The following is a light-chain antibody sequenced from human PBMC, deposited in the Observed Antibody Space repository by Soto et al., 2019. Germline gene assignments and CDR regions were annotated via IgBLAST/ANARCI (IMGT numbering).Light chain of an antibody. J-gene: IGKJ4*01. Sequence: EKVMTQFPATLSVSPGQRVTLSCRASQTVCSDLAWYQQKPGQAPRLLIYGASTRATDIPVRFTGSGSETWFTLTISSLRSEDFAVYYCQQYNSWPLTFGGGTKVEI. CDR2: GAS. CDR3: QQYNSWPLT. CDR1: QTVCSD. V-gene: IGKV3-15*01.